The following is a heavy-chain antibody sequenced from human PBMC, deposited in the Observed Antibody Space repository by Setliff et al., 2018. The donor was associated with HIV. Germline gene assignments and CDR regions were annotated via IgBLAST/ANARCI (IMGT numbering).Heavy chain of an antibody. V-gene: IGHV1-2*02. CDR2: INPNSGGT. CDR3: NRMVVTAPSYYYGMDV. J-gene: IGHJ6*02. D-gene: IGHD2-21*02. CDR1: GYTFTGYY. Sequence: GASVKVSCKASGYTFTGYYMHWVRQAPGQGLEWMGWINPNSGGTTYAQKFQGRVTMTRDTSISTAYMEVSRLRSDDTAVYYCNRMVVTAPSYYYGMDVWGQGTTVTVSS.